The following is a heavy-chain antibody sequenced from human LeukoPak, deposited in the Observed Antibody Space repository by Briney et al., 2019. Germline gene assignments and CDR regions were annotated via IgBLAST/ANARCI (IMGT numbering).Heavy chain of an antibody. CDR1: GYTFTSYG. J-gene: IGHJ4*02. V-gene: IGHV1-18*01. CDR2: ISAYNGDT. CDR3: ARVRYRLAETYIDY. Sequence: ASVKVSCKASGYTFTSYGISWVRQAPGQALEWMGWISAYNGDTNYAQKFQGRVTMTRDTSISTAYMELSRLRSDDTAVYYCARVRYRLAETYIDYWGQGTLVTVSS. D-gene: IGHD3-16*01.